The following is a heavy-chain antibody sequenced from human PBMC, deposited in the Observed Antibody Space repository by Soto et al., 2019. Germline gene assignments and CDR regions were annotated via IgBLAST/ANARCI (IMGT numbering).Heavy chain of an antibody. CDR3: AKGGAIVAAGTRVYLYNAMDV. J-gene: IGHJ6*02. Sequence: QVQLVQSGTEVKRPGDSVKVSCKASGYTFTGYYVHWVQQAPGQGLEWMGWINPNSGDTYLAQRFQGRVTMNRDTCIGTAYMELRGLTSDDTAEYYCAKGGAIVAAGTRVYLYNAMDVWGQGTTVTVSS. CDR1: GYTFTGYY. D-gene: IGHD1-26*01. V-gene: IGHV1-2*02. CDR2: INPNSGDT.